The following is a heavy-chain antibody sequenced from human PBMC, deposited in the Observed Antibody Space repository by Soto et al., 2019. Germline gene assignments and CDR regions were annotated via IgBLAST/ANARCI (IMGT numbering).Heavy chain of an antibody. J-gene: IGHJ4*02. CDR1: GFTFSGSA. D-gene: IGHD2-15*01. V-gene: IGHV3-73*01. CDR3: TSLDFLIVVVVAALL. Sequence: GGSLRLSCAASGFTFSGSAMHWVRQASGKGLEWVGRIRSKANSYATAYAASVKGRFTISRDDSKNTAYLQMNSLKTEDTAVYYCTSLDFLIVVVVAALLWGQGTLVTVSS. CDR2: IRSKANSYAT.